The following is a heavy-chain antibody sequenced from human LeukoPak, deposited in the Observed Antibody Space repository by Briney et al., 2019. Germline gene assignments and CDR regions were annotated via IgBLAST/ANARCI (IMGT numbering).Heavy chain of an antibody. CDR3: ASRGDILTGYPQSNWFDP. V-gene: IGHV4-31*03. D-gene: IGHD3-9*01. CDR1: GGSISSGGSY. J-gene: IGHJ5*02. Sequence: SQTLSLTCTVSGGSISSGGSYWSWIRQHPGRGLEWIGYIYYSGSTYYNPSLKSRVTISVDTSKNQFSLKLSSVPAADTAVYYCASRGDILTGYPQSNWFDPWGQGTLVTVSS. CDR2: IYYSGST.